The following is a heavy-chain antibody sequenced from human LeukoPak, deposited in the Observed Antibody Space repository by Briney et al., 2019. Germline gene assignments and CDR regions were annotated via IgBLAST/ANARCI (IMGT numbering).Heavy chain of an antibody. V-gene: IGHV1-69*13. D-gene: IGHD6-19*01. CDR3: ARDLYSSGRHYYYYYGMDV. J-gene: IGHJ6*04. Sequence: SVKVSCKASGGTFSSYAISWVRQAPGQGLEWMGGIIPIFGTANYAQTFQGRGTITADESTSTAYMELSSLRSEDTAVYYCARDLYSSGRHYYYYYGMDVWGKGTTVTVSS. CDR1: GGTFSSYA. CDR2: IIPIFGTA.